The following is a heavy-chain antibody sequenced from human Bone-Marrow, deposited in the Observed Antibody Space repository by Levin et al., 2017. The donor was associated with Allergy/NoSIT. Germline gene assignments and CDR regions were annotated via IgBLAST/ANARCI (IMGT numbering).Heavy chain of an antibody. CDR1: GFTFSSYW. D-gene: IGHD6-13*01. CDR3: ARGATIAAVGTVGY. J-gene: IGHJ4*02. Sequence: SGGSLRLSCAASGFTFSSYWMHWVRQAPGKGLVWVSHINSDGSSTNYGDSVKGRFTISRDNAKNTLYLQMNNLRAEDTAVYYCARGATIAAVGTVGYWGQGSLVTVSS. CDR2: INSDGSST. V-gene: IGHV3-74*01.